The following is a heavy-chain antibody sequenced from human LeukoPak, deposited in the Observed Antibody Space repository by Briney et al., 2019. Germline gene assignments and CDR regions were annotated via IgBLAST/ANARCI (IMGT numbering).Heavy chain of an antibody. Sequence: GGSLRLSCAASGFTFSTYGMHWVRQAPGKGLEWVAVIWYDGSNKYYGDSVKGRFTISRDNSKNTLYMQMNSLRAEDTAMYYCAREFDGGNAFDYWGQGTLVSVSS. CDR2: IWYDGSNK. D-gene: IGHD4-23*01. J-gene: IGHJ4*02. V-gene: IGHV3-33*01. CDR3: AREFDGGNAFDY. CDR1: GFTFSTYG.